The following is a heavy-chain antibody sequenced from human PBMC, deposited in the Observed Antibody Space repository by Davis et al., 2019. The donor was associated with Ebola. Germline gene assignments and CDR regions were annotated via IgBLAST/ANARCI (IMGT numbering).Heavy chain of an antibody. V-gene: IGHV3-30*18. J-gene: IGHJ4*02. CDR1: GFTFSSYG. Sequence: GGSLRLSCAASGFTFSSYGMHWVRQAPGKGLEWVAVISYDGSNKYYADSVKGRFTISRDNSKNTLYLQMNSLRAEDTAVYYCAKDEHCLTITCQPGFWGQGTLVTVSS. CDR3: AKDEHCLTITCQPGF. D-gene: IGHD3-10*01. CDR2: ISYDGSNK.